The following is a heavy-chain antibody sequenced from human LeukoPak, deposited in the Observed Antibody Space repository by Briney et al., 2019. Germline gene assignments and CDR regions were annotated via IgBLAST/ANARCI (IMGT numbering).Heavy chain of an antibody. CDR3: ARGGSYFDISGYYFY. D-gene: IGHD3-22*01. V-gene: IGHV3-66*01. CDR2: IYSGGST. Sequence: PGGSLRLSCAASGFTVGSNTMSWVRQAPGKGLEWVSIIYSGGSTSYADSVKGRFTISRDNSKNTLYLQMNSLRTEDTAVHYCARGGSYFDISGYYFYWGQGTLVTVSS. J-gene: IGHJ4*02. CDR1: GFTVGSNT.